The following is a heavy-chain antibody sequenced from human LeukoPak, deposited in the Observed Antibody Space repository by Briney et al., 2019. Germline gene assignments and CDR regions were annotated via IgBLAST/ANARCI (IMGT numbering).Heavy chain of an antibody. J-gene: IGHJ4*02. Sequence: ASVKVSCKASGGTFSSYAISWVRQAPGQGLEWIGGIIPIFGTANYAQKFQGRVTITTDESTSTAYMELSSLRSEDTAVYYCARMGGYNDPFDYWGQGTLVTVSS. CDR1: GGTFSSYA. CDR3: ARMGGYNDPFDY. V-gene: IGHV1-69*05. D-gene: IGHD5-24*01. CDR2: IIPIFGTA.